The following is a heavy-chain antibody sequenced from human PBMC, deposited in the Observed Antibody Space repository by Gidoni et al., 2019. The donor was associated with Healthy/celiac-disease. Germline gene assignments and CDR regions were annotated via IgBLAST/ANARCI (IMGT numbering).Heavy chain of an antibody. CDR3: TRENFPTGTDY. J-gene: IGHJ4*02. CDR2: IRHKAYGGTT. Sequence: EVQLVEYGGGLVQPGRSLRLSCTDSGFTCGDYAMSWVRQAPGKGLEWVGFIRHKAYGGTTEYAASVKGRFTISRDDSKSIAYLQMNSLKTEDTSVYYCTRENFPTGTDYWGQGTLVTVSS. D-gene: IGHD4-17*01. CDR1: GFTCGDYA. V-gene: IGHV3-49*04.